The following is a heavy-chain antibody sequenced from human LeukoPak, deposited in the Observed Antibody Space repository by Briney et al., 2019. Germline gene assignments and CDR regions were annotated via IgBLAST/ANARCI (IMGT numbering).Heavy chain of an antibody. J-gene: IGHJ6*02. CDR2: INPSGGST. V-gene: IGHV1-46*01. CDR3: ATDHNRLVVPPGLYYYYGMDV. CDR1: GYTFTSYY. Sequence: ASVKVSCKASGYTFTSYYMHWVRQAPGQGLEWMGIINPSGGSTSYAQKFQGRVTMTRDTSTCTVYMELSSLRSEDTAVYYCATDHNRLVVPPGLYYYYGMDVWGQGTTVTVSS. D-gene: IGHD2-15*01.